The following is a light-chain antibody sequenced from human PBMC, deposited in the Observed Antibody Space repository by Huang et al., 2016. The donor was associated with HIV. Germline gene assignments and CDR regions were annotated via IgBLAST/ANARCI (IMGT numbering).Light chain of an antibody. CDR3: QQCSNYLIS. V-gene: IGKV1D-13*01. CDR1: QGIGTA. J-gene: IGKJ4*01. CDR2: DAS. Sequence: AIQLTQSTSSLSASIGDSATMTCRASQGIGTALAWYQQRPGPAPKLLIYDASTLQRGVPSRFSGSGSGTDFTLTISSLQPEDFATYYCQQCSNYLISFGGGTRVEIK.